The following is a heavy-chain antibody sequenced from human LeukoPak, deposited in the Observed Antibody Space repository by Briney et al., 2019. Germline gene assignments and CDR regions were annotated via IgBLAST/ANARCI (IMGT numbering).Heavy chain of an antibody. CDR1: GFTFSSYA. J-gene: IGHJ4*02. CDR3: AGDGDSGSYFGY. D-gene: IGHD1-26*01. V-gene: IGHV3-23*01. Sequence: GGSLRLSCAASGFTFSSYAMSWVRQAPGKGLEWVSAISGSGGSTYYADSVKGRFTISRDNSKNTLYLQMNSLRAEDTAVYYCAGDGDSGSYFGYWGQGTLVTVSS. CDR2: ISGSGGST.